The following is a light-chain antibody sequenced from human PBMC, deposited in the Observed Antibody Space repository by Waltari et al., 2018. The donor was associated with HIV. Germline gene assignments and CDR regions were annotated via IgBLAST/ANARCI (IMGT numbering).Light chain of an antibody. Sequence: QSALTQPASVSGSPGQSITISCTGSSSDVGGYNYVSWYQQHPGKVPKLMIYEVSKRPSGVSTRFSCSKSGNTASLTISGLHTEDDADYYCSSYTRRNAVLFGGGTTLTVL. CDR1: SSDVGGYNY. V-gene: IGLV2-14*01. CDR2: EVS. J-gene: IGLJ2*01. CDR3: SSYTRRNAVL.